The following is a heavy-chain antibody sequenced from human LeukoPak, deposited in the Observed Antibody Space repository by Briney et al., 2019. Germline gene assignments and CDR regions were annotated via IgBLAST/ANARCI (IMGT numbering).Heavy chain of an antibody. D-gene: IGHD3-22*01. J-gene: IGHJ3*02. CDR3: AKSYSGYYDDAFDI. Sequence: GGSLRLSCAASGFTFSTYAMHWVRQAPGKGLEWVALISYAGSNKYYADSVKGRFTISRDNSKNTLYLQMNSLRAEDTAVFYRAKSYSGYYDDAFDIWGRGTMVTVSS. CDR1: GFTFSTYA. V-gene: IGHV3-30*18. CDR2: ISYAGSNK.